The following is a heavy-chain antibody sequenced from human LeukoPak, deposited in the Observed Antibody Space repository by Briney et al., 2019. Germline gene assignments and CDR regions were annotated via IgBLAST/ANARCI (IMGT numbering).Heavy chain of an antibody. J-gene: IGHJ6*02. Sequence: PSQTLSLTCTVSGGSISSGGYYWSWIRQHPGKGLEWIGYIYYSGSTYYNPSLKSRVTISVGTSKNQFSLKLSSVTAADTAVYYCARLGYCSGGSCYSYYYYYGMDVWGQGTTVTVSS. CDR2: IYYSGST. D-gene: IGHD2-15*01. V-gene: IGHV4-31*03. CDR3: ARLGYCSGGSCYSYYYYYGMDV. CDR1: GGSISSGGYY.